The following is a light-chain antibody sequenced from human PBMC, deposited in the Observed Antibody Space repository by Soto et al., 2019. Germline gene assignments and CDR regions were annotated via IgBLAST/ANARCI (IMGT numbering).Light chain of an antibody. Sequence: EIVLTQSPGTLSLSPGERATLSCRASQSVSSGWLAWYQQKPGQAPRLLIYGASSRATGVPDRFSGSGSGTDFTLTITRLEPEDSAVFYCQQYGGPPWTFGQGTKVEIK. J-gene: IGKJ1*01. CDR2: GAS. V-gene: IGKV3-20*01. CDR1: QSVSSGW. CDR3: QQYGGPPWT.